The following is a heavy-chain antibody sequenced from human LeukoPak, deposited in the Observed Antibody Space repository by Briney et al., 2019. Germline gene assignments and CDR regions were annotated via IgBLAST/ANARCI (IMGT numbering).Heavy chain of an antibody. CDR3: ASRISKAGFD. V-gene: IGHV4-39*07. D-gene: IGHD6-13*01. CDR1: GGSISSSSYY. J-gene: IGHJ4*02. Sequence: PSETLSLTCTVSGGSISSSSYYWGWIRQPPGKGLEWIGSIYYSGSTYYNPSLKSRVTMSLDTPRNQFSLKLSSVTAADTAIYYCASRISKAGFDWGQGTQVTVYS. CDR2: IYYSGST.